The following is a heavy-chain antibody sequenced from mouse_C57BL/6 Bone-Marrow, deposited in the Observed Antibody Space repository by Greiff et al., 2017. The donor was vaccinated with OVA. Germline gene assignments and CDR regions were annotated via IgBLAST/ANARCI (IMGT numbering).Heavy chain of an antibody. Sequence: EVKLMESGGDLVKPGGSLKLSCAASGFTFSSYGMSWVRQTPDKRLEWVATISSGGSYTYYPDSVKGRFTISRDNAKNTLYLQMSSLKSEDTAMYYCASISGCYYYAMDDWGQGTSVTVSS. J-gene: IGHJ4*01. V-gene: IGHV5-6*01. CDR1: GFTFSSYG. CDR3: ASISGCYYYAMDD. CDR2: ISSGGSYT. D-gene: IGHD3-1*01.